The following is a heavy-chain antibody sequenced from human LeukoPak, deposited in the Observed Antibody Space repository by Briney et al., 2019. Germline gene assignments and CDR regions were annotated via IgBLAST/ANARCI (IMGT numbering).Heavy chain of an antibody. CDR3: ARLEEYYDFWSGYYRRGNWFDP. D-gene: IGHD3-3*01. CDR2: INPSGGST. J-gene: IGHJ5*02. V-gene: IGHV1-46*01. Sequence: ASVKVSCKASGYTFTSYYMHWVRQPPGQGLEWMGIINPSGGSTSYAQKFQGRVTMTRDTSTSTVYMELSSLRSEDTAVYYCARLEEYYDFWSGYYRRGNWFDPWGQGTLVTVSS. CDR1: GYTFTSYY.